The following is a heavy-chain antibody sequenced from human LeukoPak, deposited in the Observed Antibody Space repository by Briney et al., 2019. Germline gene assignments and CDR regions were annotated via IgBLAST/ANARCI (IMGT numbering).Heavy chain of an antibody. J-gene: IGHJ6*02. Sequence: ASVKVSCKASGYTFTSYGISWVRQAPGQGLEWMGGIIPIFGTANYAQKFQGRVTITADESTSTAYMELSSLRSEDTADYYCARDQGIAAAAHSYYGMDVWGQGTTVTVSS. CDR1: GYTFTSYG. CDR3: ARDQGIAAAAHSYYGMDV. D-gene: IGHD6-13*01. V-gene: IGHV1-69*13. CDR2: IIPIFGTA.